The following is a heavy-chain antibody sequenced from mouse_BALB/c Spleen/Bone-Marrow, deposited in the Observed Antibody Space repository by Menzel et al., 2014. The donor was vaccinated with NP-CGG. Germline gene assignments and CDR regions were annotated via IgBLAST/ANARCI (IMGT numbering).Heavy chain of an antibody. D-gene: IGHD2-3*01. CDR1: GYIFTSYY. J-gene: IGHJ4*01. V-gene: IGHV1-28*01. CDR2: FDPFNGGT. Sequence: EVKLVESGPELMKPGASVKISCKASGYIFTSYYMHWVKQSHGQGLEWIGDFDPFNGGTSYNQKFKSKATLTVDKSSSTAYMHLSHLTTEASEVYSCARSYDDYHSAISYWGQGTSVTVSS. CDR3: ARSYDDYHSAISY.